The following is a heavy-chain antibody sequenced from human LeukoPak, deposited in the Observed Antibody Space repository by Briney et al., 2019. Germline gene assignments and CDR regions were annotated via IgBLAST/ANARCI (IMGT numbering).Heavy chain of an antibody. V-gene: IGHV3-48*01. Sequence: GGSLRLSCAASGFTFSGYSMSWVRQAPGKGLEWVSYISSRSSPIYYADSVKGRFTISRDNARNSLYLQMNSLRAEDTAVYYCTRVVPAAILVWFDPWGQGTLVTVSS. J-gene: IGHJ5*02. CDR3: TRVVPAAILVWFDP. CDR1: GFTFSGYS. D-gene: IGHD2-2*01. CDR2: ISSRSSPI.